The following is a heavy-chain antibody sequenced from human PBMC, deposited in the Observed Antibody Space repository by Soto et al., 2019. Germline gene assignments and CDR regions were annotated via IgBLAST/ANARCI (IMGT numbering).Heavy chain of an antibody. CDR2: IYYNGRT. D-gene: IGHD3-10*01. CDR1: GGSISSYY. Sequence: QVQLQESGPGLVKPSETLSLTCTVSGGSISSYYLTWIRQPPGKGLEWIGYIYYNGRTNYNPSLKSRVTISLDTSKNQFSLNLSSVTAADTAVYYCARGAEWFGGRMDVWGHGTTVTVSS. J-gene: IGHJ6*02. V-gene: IGHV4-59*01. CDR3: ARGAEWFGGRMDV.